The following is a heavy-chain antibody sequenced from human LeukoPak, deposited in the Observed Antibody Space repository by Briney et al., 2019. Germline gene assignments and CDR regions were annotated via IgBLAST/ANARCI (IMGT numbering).Heavy chain of an antibody. CDR2: INWNGGST. V-gene: IGHV3-20*04. Sequence: GGSLRLSCTASGFTFGDYAMSWFRQAPGKGLEWVSGINWNGGSTGYADSVKGRFTISRDNAKNSLYLQMNSLRAEDTALYYCARQYSGSYGEDYWGQGTLVTVSS. CDR3: ARQYSGSYGEDY. J-gene: IGHJ4*02. CDR1: GFTFGDYA. D-gene: IGHD1-26*01.